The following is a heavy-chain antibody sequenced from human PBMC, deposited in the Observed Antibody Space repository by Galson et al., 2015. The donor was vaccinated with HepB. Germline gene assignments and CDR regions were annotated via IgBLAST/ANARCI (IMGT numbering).Heavy chain of an antibody. CDR2: ISGSGGST. CDR1: GFTFSSYA. V-gene: IGHV3-23*01. CDR3: AKGGDWNVRYFDY. Sequence: SLRLSCAASGFTFSSYAMSWVRQAPGKGLEWVSAISGSGGSTYYADSVKGRFTISRDNSKNTLYLQMNSLRAEGTAVYYCAKGGDWNVRYFDYWGQGTLVTVSS. J-gene: IGHJ4*02. D-gene: IGHD1-1*01.